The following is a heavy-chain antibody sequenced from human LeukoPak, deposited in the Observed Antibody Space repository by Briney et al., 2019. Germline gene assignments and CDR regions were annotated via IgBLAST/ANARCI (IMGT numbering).Heavy chain of an antibody. J-gene: IGHJ3*02. CDR3: ASSNCSSTSCYVSAFDN. Sequence: GGSLRLSCAASGFTFSDYYMCWTRQAPGKGLEWVSYISSSSSYTNYADSVKGRFTISRDNAKNSLYLQINSLRAEDTAVYYCASSNCSSTSCYVSAFDNWGQGTMVTVSS. CDR1: GFTFSDYY. V-gene: IGHV3-11*06. CDR2: ISSSSSYT. D-gene: IGHD2-2*01.